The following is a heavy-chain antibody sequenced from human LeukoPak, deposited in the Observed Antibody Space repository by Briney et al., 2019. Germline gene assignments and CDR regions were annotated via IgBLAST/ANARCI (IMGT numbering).Heavy chain of an antibody. Sequence: SQTLSLTCTVSGGSISSGGYYWSWIRQHPGKGLEWIGYIYYSGSTNYNPSLKSRVTISVDTSKNQFSLKLSSVTAADTAVYYCASMIQLWTIDYWGQGTLVTVSS. J-gene: IGHJ4*02. CDR3: ASMIQLWTIDY. CDR1: GGSISSGGYY. CDR2: IYYSGST. D-gene: IGHD5-18*01. V-gene: IGHV4-61*08.